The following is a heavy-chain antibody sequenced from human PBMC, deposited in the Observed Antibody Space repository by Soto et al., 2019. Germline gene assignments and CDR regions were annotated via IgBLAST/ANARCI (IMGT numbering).Heavy chain of an antibody. CDR2: FDPEDGET. V-gene: IGHV1-24*01. Sequence: ASVKVSCKVSGYTLTELSMHWVRQAPGKGLEWMGGFDPEDGETIYAQKFQGRVTMTEVTSTDTAYMELSSLRSEDTAVYYCATPFMVRGVIKYRPLTFWGQGTLVTVSS. CDR3: ATPFMVRGVIKYRPLTF. J-gene: IGHJ4*02. CDR1: GYTLTELS. D-gene: IGHD3-10*01.